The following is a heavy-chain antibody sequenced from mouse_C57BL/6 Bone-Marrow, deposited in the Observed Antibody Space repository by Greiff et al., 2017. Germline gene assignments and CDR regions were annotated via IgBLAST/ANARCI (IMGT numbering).Heavy chain of an antibody. V-gene: IGHV5-9-1*02. CDR2: ISSGGDYI. D-gene: IGHD4-1*01. CDR1: GFTFSSYA. CDR3: TRGGNWGFDY. J-gene: IGHJ2*01. Sequence: EVKLMESGEGLVKPGGSLTLSCAASGFTFSSYAMSWVRQTPEKRLEWVAYISSGGDYIYYADTVKGRFTISRDNARNTLYLQMSSLKSEDTAMYYCTRGGNWGFDYWGQGTTLTVSS.